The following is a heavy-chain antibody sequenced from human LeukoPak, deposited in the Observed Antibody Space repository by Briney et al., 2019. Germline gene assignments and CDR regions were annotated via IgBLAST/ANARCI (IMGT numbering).Heavy chain of an antibody. J-gene: IGHJ3*02. CDR1: NYSISSGYY. CDR2: IHLSLGT. Sequence: SETLSLTCIVSNYSISSGYYWGWFRQPPGEGLEWIASIHLSLGTAYNPSLKSRVTISADTSKNQFSLKLSSVTAADTAVYYCARRPVYYDILTGAYDAFDIWGQGTMVTVSS. D-gene: IGHD3-9*01. CDR3: ARRPVYYDILTGAYDAFDI. V-gene: IGHV4-38-2*02.